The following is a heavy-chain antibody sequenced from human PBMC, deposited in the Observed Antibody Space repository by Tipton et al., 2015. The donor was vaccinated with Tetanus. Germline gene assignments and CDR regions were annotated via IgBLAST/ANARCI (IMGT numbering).Heavy chain of an antibody. CDR1: GFTFSSYW. CDR2: ISSTTTCI. Sequence: SLRLSCAASGFTFSSYWMHWVRQAPGKGLEWVSSISSTTTCIYYADSLKGRFTISRDNAKNSLYLQMNSLRADDTAVYYCTSGAALDYWGQGTLVTVSS. V-gene: IGHV3-21*01. CDR3: TSGAALDY. D-gene: IGHD6-25*01. J-gene: IGHJ4*02.